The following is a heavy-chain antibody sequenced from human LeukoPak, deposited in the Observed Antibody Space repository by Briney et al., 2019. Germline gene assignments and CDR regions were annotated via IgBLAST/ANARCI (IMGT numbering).Heavy chain of an antibody. CDR2: ISSSGSTI. CDR3: ALNERRSWSTGDAFDI. V-gene: IGHV3-11*01. J-gene: IGHJ3*02. Sequence: PGGSLRLSCAASGFTFSDYYMSWIRQAPGKGLEWVSYISSSGSTIYYADSVKGRFTISRDNAKNSLYLQMNSLRAEDTAVYYCALNERRSWSTGDAFDIWGQGTMVTVSS. CDR1: GFTFSDYY. D-gene: IGHD6-13*01.